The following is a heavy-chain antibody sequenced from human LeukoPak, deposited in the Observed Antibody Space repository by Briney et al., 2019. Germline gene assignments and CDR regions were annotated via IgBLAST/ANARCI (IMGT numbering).Heavy chain of an antibody. V-gene: IGHV5-51*01. CDR2: IYPDDSDT. CDR3: ARQVGYYGSGRPFDY. D-gene: IGHD3-10*01. Sequence: GESLKISCKGSGYTFTNYWIGWVRQVPGKGLEWMGIIYPDDSDTRYSPSFQGQVTISADKSISTAYLQWSSLKASDTAMYYCARQVGYYGSGRPFDYWGQGTLVTVSS. J-gene: IGHJ4*02. CDR1: GYTFTNYW.